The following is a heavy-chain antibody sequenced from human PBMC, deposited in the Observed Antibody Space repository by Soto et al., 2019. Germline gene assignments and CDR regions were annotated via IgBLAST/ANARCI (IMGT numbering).Heavy chain of an antibody. Sequence: GGSLRLSCAASGFTFSNYAMNWVRQAPGKGLEWVSAISNSFSDGNTHYADSVKGRFTISRDNDKNTLYLQMNSLRAEDTAVYYCAKVGVVAAAGKTNDYWGQGTLVTVSS. J-gene: IGHJ4*02. D-gene: IGHD6-13*01. CDR1: GFTFSNYA. CDR2: ISNSFSDGNT. V-gene: IGHV3-23*01. CDR3: AKVGVVAAAGKTNDY.